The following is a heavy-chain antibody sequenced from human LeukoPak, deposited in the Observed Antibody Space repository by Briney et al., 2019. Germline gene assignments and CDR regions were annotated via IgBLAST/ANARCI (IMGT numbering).Heavy chain of an antibody. Sequence: GGSLRLSCAASGFSFSSYEMNWVRQAPGKGLVWVSYISGSGTTIYYADSVKGRFTISRDNSKNTLYLQMSSLRAEDTAVYYCVKTQISVAGTGAFDIWGQGTMVTVSS. CDR1: GFSFSSYE. CDR2: ISGSGTTI. CDR3: VKTQISVAGTGAFDI. V-gene: IGHV3-48*03. J-gene: IGHJ3*02. D-gene: IGHD6-19*01.